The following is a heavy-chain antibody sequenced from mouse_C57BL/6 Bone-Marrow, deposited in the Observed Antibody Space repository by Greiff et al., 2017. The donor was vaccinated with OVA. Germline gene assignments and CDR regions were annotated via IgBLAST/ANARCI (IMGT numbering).Heavy chain of an antibody. CDR3: ARDELITTVVAHWYFDV. CDR1: GYSITSGYY. V-gene: IGHV3-6*01. J-gene: IGHJ1*03. Sequence: EVQLQQSGPGLVKPSQSLSLTCSVTGYSITSGYYWNWIRQFPGNKLEWMGYISYDGSNNYNPSLKNRISITRDTSKNQFFLKLNSVTTEDTATYYCARDELITTVVAHWYFDVWGTGTTVTVSS. CDR2: ISYDGSN. D-gene: IGHD1-1*01.